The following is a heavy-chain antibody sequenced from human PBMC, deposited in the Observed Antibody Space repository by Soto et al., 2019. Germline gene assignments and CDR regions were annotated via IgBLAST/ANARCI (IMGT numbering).Heavy chain of an antibody. D-gene: IGHD5-12*01. Sequence: QVQLQESGPGLVRPSETLSLTCTVSAVSIGGSFHYLGWLSQPPGKGLEWIGNIDLGGTKYYNPSLKSRLNLSLDTSKKLLSLELTSVTATDTAVYYCAIYQRGYSGGSQFDPWGQGTLVTVSS. CDR3: AIYQRGYSGGSQFDP. V-gene: IGHV4-39*01. J-gene: IGHJ5*02. CDR2: IDLGGTK. CDR1: AVSIGGSFHY.